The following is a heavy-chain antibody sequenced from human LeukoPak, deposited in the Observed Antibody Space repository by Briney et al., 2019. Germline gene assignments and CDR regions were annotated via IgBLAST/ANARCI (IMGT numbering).Heavy chain of an antibody. Sequence: SETLSLTCTVSGDSITNTKYYWAWIRQPPGKGLEWIGEINHRGSTTYKPTLKSRVTISVDTSKNHFSLKLTSVTAADTAVYYCARRSGSYSQWGQGTPVTVSS. V-gene: IGHV4-39*07. CDR2: INHRGST. J-gene: IGHJ4*02. CDR1: GDSITNTKYY. D-gene: IGHD1-26*01. CDR3: ARRSGSYSQ.